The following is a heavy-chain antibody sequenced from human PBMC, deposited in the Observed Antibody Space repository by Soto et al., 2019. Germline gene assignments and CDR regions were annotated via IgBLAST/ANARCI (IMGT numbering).Heavy chain of an antibody. Sequence: QVQLQQWGAGLLKPSETLSLTCAVYGGSFSGYYWSWIRQPPGKGLEWIGEINHSGSTNYNPSLKSRVTISVDTSKNQFSLKLSSVTAADTAVYYCARVRGYSYGYWGYWGQGTLVTVSS. V-gene: IGHV4-34*01. D-gene: IGHD5-18*01. CDR1: GGSFSGYY. CDR2: INHSGST. J-gene: IGHJ4*02. CDR3: ARVRGYSYGYWGY.